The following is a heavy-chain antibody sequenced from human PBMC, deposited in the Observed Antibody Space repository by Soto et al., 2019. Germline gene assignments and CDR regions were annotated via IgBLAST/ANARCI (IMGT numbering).Heavy chain of an antibody. J-gene: IGHJ5*02. CDR1: GFTFSSYA. Sequence: GGSLRLSCAASGFTFSSYAMSWVRQAPGKGLEWVSAISGSGGSTYYADSVKGRFTISRDNSKNTLYLQMNSLRAEDTAVYYCAKVRNGYDILTCYYGGHNWFDPRGQGTLLTISS. CDR3: AKVRNGYDILTCYYGGHNWFDP. D-gene: IGHD3-9*01. V-gene: IGHV3-23*01. CDR2: ISGSGGST.